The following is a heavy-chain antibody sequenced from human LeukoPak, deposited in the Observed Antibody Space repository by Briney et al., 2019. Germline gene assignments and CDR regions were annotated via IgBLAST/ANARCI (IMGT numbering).Heavy chain of an antibody. CDR3: ARALAYSSGFFDF. Sequence: ASVKVSCKASGGTFSSYAISWVRQAPGQGLEWMGGIIPIFGTANYAQKFQGRVTITTDESTSTAYMELSSLRSEDTAVYFCARALAYSSGFFDFWGQGTLVTVPS. CDR1: GGTFSSYA. D-gene: IGHD6-19*01. CDR2: IIPIFGTA. V-gene: IGHV1-69*05. J-gene: IGHJ4*02.